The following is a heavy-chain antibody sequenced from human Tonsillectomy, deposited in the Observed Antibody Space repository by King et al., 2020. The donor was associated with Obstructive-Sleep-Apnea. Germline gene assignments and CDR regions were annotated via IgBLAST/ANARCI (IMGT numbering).Heavy chain of an antibody. Sequence: VQLVESGGGVVQPGRSLRRSCAASGFTCSSYAMHWVRQAPGQGLEGVAVISYVGSNKYYADSVKGRFTISRYNSKNTLYLQMNSLRAEETAVYYSARGNAVVVVTDAFDIWGQGTMVTVSS. D-gene: IGHD3-22*01. V-gene: IGHV3-30*04. CDR1: GFTCSSYA. CDR3: ARGNAVVVVTDAFDI. J-gene: IGHJ3*02. CDR2: ISYVGSNK.